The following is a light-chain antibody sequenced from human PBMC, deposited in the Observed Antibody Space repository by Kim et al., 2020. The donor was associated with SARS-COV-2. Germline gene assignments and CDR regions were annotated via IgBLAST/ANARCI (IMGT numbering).Light chain of an antibody. CDR1: QSVGDF. Sequence: EIVLTQSPATLSLSPGEGATLSCRASQSVGDFLAWYQQRPGQAPRLLIYDASRRATGIPTRFSGSGSGTDFTLTVSTLESEDFALYYCQRSSWPITFGQGTRLEIK. CDR3: QRSSWPIT. V-gene: IGKV3-11*01. J-gene: IGKJ5*01. CDR2: DAS.